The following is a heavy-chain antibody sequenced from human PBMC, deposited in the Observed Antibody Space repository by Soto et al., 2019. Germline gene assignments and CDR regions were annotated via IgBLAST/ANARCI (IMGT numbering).Heavy chain of an antibody. CDR3: TSSPITIFGVVTTYPFDY. D-gene: IGHD3-3*01. V-gene: IGHV3-73*01. CDR2: IRSKANSYAT. CDR1: GFTFSGSA. Sequence: GGSLRLSCAASGFTFSGSAMHWVRQASGKGLEWVGRIRSKANSYATAYAASVKGRFTISRDDSKNTAYLQMNSLKTEDTAVYYCTSSPITIFGVVTTYPFDYWGQGTPVTVSS. J-gene: IGHJ4*02.